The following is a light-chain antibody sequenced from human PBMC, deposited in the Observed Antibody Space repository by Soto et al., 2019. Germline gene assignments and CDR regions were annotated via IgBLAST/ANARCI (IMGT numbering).Light chain of an antibody. CDR3: QQSYSTQIS. J-gene: IGKJ5*01. CDR2: TAS. Sequence: DFWMTQXPSXLSSSLGYTLTLPCRVSQSISSHLNWYQQKPGKAPNLLMYTASNLQSGVPSRFSGSGSGTDFTLTISSLQPEDFATYCCQQSYSTQISFGQRTRLAI. CDR1: QSISSH. V-gene: IGKV1-39*01.